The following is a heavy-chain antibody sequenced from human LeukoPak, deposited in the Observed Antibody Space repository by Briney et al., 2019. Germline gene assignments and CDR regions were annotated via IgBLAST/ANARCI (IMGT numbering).Heavy chain of an antibody. J-gene: IGHJ4*02. CDR3: ARDLPSTPNWELDY. CDR2: INPNSGVT. CDR1: GYTFIDYY. Sequence: ASLKVSCKASGYTFIDYYIYWVRQAPGQGLEWMGRINPNSGVTDYAQNFQGRVTMTRDTSISTAYMDLSRLRPEDTAVYYCARDLPSTPNWELDYWGQGTLVTVSS. D-gene: IGHD7-27*01. V-gene: IGHV1-2*06.